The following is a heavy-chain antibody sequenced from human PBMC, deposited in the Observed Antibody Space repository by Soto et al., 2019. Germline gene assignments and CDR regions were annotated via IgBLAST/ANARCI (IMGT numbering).Heavy chain of an antibody. D-gene: IGHD6-6*01. V-gene: IGHV5-51*01. CDR2: IYPADSDT. J-gene: IGHJ6*02. Sequence: GESLKISCEASGYSFNSYWIAWVRQMPGKGLEWMGTIYPADSDTRYSPSFQGQVTISADKSISTAYLQWGSLKASDSAIYYCARFLTPPFEEYGMDVWGQGTSVTVSS. CDR1: GYSFNSYW. CDR3: ARFLTPPFEEYGMDV.